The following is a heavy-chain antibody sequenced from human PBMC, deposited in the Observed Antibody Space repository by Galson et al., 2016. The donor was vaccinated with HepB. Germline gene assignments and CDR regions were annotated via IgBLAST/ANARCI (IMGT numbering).Heavy chain of an antibody. CDR1: GFTLGGYS. Sequence: SLRLSCAVSGFTLGGYSVSWIRQAPGKGLEWISYISSGSSTIYYADSVKGRFTISRDDGNNSVTLQMNSLRVEDTAFYYCARSRGFVSTASTWWNWFDRWGQGTLVTVSS. CDR3: ARSRGFVSTASTWWNWFDR. D-gene: IGHD2-15*01. V-gene: IGHV3-11*01. CDR2: ISSGSSTI. J-gene: IGHJ5*02.